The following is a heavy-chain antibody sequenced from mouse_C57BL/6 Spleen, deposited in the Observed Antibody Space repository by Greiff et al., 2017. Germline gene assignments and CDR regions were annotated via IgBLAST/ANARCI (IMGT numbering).Heavy chain of an antibody. D-gene: IGHD1-1*01. CDR2: ITPNYGTT. CDR1: GYSFTDSN. J-gene: IGHJ4*01. V-gene: IGHV1-39*01. CDR3: ARMFITTVGDAMDY. Sequence: VQLKESGPELVKPGASVKISCKASGYSFTDSNMNWVKQSNGKSLEWIGVITPNYGTTSYNQKFKGKATLTVDQSSSKANMHLNCLTSDGSAVDYFARMFITTVGDAMDYWGQGTSVTVAS.